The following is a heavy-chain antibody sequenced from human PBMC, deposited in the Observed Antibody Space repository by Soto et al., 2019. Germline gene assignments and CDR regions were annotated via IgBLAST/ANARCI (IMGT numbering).Heavy chain of an antibody. V-gene: IGHV1-18*01. CDR3: ARGGIVVVPAANWFDP. D-gene: IGHD2-2*01. J-gene: IGHJ5*02. CDR1: GYTFTSYG. Sequence: ASVKVSCKASGYTFTSYGISWVRQAPGQGLEWMGWISAYNGNTNYAQKLQGRVNMTTDKSTSTAYMELRSLRSDDTALYYCARGGIVVVPAANWFDPWGQGTLVTVSS. CDR2: ISAYNGNT.